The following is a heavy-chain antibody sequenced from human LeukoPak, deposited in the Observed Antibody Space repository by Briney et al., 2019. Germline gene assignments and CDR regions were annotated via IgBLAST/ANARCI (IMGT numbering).Heavy chain of an antibody. CDR1: GPSLSGYS. CDR2: INHSGST. V-gene: IGHV4-34*01. CDR3: ARACGRVVVVPAALYYYYYMDV. Sequence: SETLSLTCAVYGPSLSGYSWSWIRQPPGKRLEWIGEINHSGSTNYNTSLKSRVTISADTPKNQFSLKLSSVTAADTAVYYCARACGRVVVVPAALYYYYYMDVWGKGTTVTVSS. D-gene: IGHD2-2*01. J-gene: IGHJ6*03.